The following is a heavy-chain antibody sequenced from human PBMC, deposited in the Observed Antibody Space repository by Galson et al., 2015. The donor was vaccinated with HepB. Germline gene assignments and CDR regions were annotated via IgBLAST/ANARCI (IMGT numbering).Heavy chain of an antibody. CDR2: ISAYNGNT. CDR1: GYTFTRYG. J-gene: IGHJ4*02. D-gene: IGHD2-15*01. CDR3: ARVHLYCSGGSCYSGPFDY. V-gene: IGHV1-18*01. Sequence: SVKVSCKASGYTFTRYGISWVRQAPGQGLEWMGWISAYNGNTNYAQKLQGRVTMTTDTPTSTAYMELRSLRSDDTAVYYCARVHLYCSGGSCYSGPFDYWGQGTLVTVSS.